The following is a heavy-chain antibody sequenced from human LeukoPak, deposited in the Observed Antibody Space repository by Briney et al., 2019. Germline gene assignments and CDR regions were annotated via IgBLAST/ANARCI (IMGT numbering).Heavy chain of an antibody. CDR3: ARQSTAAYSMNFNY. CDR1: GFTFSSYS. CDR2: ISGSAVST. V-gene: IGHV3-21*06. Sequence: PGGSLRLSCAASGFTFSSYSMNWVRQAPGKGLEWVSAISGSAVSTFYADSVKGRFTISRDNAKNSLYLQMDSLSAEDTAVYYCARQSTAAYSMNFNYWGQGTLVTVSS. J-gene: IGHJ4*02. D-gene: IGHD6-6*01.